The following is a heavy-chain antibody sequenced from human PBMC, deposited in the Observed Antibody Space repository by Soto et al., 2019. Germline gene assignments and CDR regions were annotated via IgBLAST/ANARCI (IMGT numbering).Heavy chain of an antibody. CDR1: GFTFRSYG. J-gene: IGHJ4*02. Sequence: PGGSLRLSCAASGFTFRSYGMHWVRQAPGKGMEWVALISKDGSNKYYTESVKGRFTISRDNSKNTLYLQMNSLRAEDTAVYHCAQPYYYDGSGYLGYWGQGTLVTVSS. V-gene: IGHV3-30*18. D-gene: IGHD3-22*01. CDR3: AQPYYYDGSGYLGY. CDR2: ISKDGSNK.